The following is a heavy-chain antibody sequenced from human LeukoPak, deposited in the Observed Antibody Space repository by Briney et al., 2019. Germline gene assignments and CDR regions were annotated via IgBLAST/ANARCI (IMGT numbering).Heavy chain of an antibody. D-gene: IGHD6-13*01. Sequence: GESLKISCKGSGYTFSNYWIGWVRQMPGKGLEWMGIIYPGDSDTRYSPSFQGQVTISADKSITTAYLQWSSLEASDTAMYYCARFYPGIAAAGTVDYWGQGTLVTVSS. V-gene: IGHV5-51*01. J-gene: IGHJ4*02. CDR1: GYTFSNYW. CDR2: IYPGDSDT. CDR3: ARFYPGIAAAGTVDY.